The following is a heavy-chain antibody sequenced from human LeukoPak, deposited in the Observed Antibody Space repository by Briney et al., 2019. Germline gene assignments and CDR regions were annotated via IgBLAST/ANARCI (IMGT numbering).Heavy chain of an antibody. CDR3: ARGDQAYDI. Sequence: SQILSLTCAISGDSVSSNSAAWNWIRQSPSRGREWLGRTYYRSRWSSNYAVSVKSRIIINPDTSKNQFSLQLNSVTPEDTAVYYCARGDQAYDIWGQATMVTVSS. V-gene: IGHV6-1*01. CDR2: TYYRSRWSS. J-gene: IGHJ3*02. CDR1: GDSVSSNSAA.